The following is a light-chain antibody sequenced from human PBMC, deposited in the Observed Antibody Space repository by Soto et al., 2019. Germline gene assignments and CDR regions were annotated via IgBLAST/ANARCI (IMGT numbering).Light chain of an antibody. CDR3: SSYAGSSTLV. CDR2: RNN. J-gene: IGLJ3*02. V-gene: IGLV1-47*01. CDR1: SSNIGSNY. Sequence: QSVLTQPPSASGTPGQRVNISCSGSSSNIGSNYVYWYRQFPGTAPKLLIQRNNQRPSGVPARFSGSKSGTSASLAISGLRSEDEADYYCSSYAGSSTLVFGGGTQLTVL.